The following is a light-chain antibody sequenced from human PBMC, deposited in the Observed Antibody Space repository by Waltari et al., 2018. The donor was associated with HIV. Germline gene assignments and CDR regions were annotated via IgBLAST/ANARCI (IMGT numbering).Light chain of an antibody. CDR2: WAS. CDR1: QSVLYSSNNKNY. CDR3: QQYYNTVLT. Sequence: DIVITQSPASLAVSLGGRAAINCKSSQSVLYSSNNKNYLAWYQQKPGQPPKLLIYWASTRESGVPDRFSGSGSGTDFTLTISSLQAEDVAVYYCQQYYNTVLTFGGGTKVEIK. V-gene: IGKV4-1*01. J-gene: IGKJ4*01.